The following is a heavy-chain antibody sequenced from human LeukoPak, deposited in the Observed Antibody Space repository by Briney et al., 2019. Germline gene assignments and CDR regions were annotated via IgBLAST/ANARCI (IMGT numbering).Heavy chain of an antibody. V-gene: IGHV1-2*02. J-gene: IGHJ3*02. D-gene: IGHD6-19*01. CDR2: INLNNGDT. CDR3: ARDPIAVGIDAFDM. CDR1: GYTFTAYY. Sequence: ASVKVPCKASGYTFTAYYTHWVRQAPGQGLEWMGWINLNNGDTNYAQKFQGRVTLTRDTSFSTAYMDLSRLGSDDTAIYYCARDPIAVGIDAFDMWGQGTMVIVSS.